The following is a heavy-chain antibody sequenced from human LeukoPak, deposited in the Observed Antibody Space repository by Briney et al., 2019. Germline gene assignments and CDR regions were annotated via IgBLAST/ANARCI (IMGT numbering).Heavy chain of an antibody. J-gene: IGHJ4*02. CDR2: ISSSSSYI. D-gene: IGHD3-22*01. V-gene: IGHV3-21*04. CDR1: GFTFSSYS. CDR3: AKDMGPIRAPYYYDSSGYYYGFDY. Sequence: GGSLRLSCAASGFTFSSYSMNWVRQAPGKGLEWVSSISSSSSYIYYADSVKGRFTISRDNAKNSLYLQMNSLRAEDTALYYCAKDMGPIRAPYYYDSSGYYYGFDYWGQGTLVTVSS.